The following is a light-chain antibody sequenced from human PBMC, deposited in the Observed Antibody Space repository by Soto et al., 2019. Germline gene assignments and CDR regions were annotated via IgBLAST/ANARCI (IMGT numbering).Light chain of an antibody. V-gene: IGLV2-14*01. CDR1: NSDVGAYNY. Sequence: QSALTQPASVSGSPGQSITISCTGSNSDVGAYNYVSWYQQHPGKAPKLIIYEVNNQPSGVSHRFSGSKSRNTASLTISGLQADDEADYYCASYTVSHTRVFGGGTKLTVL. CDR2: EVN. CDR3: ASYTVSHTRV. J-gene: IGLJ3*02.